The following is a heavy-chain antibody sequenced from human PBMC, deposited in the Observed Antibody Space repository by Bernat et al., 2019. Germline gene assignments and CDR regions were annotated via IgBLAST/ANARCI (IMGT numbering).Heavy chain of an antibody. CDR3: ARLGFRWSFPPVGAFDI. J-gene: IGHJ3*02. CDR2: IYYSGTT. Sequence: QLQLQESGPGLVKPSETLSLTCTISGGSFDSTSYYWAWIRQPPGMGLEWIGNIYYSGTTYYNPSLKSRVTISVDTSTNHFSLKLASVTATDTAVYFCARLGFRWSFPPVGAFDIWGQGTMITVSS. CDR1: GGSFDSTSYY. D-gene: IGHD3-10*01. V-gene: IGHV4-39*02.